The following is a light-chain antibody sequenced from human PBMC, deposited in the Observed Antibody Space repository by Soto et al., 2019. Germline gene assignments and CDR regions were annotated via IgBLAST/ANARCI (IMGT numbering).Light chain of an antibody. CDR3: QQYNNWPPWT. CDR1: QSVSSN. Sequence: EIRMTQSPANMSVSPGERATLSCRASQSVSSNLAWYQQKPGQAPRLLIYGASTRATGIPARFSGSGSGTEFTLTISSLQSEDFAVYYCQQYNNWPPWTFGQGTKVDIK. J-gene: IGKJ1*01. V-gene: IGKV3-15*01. CDR2: GAS.